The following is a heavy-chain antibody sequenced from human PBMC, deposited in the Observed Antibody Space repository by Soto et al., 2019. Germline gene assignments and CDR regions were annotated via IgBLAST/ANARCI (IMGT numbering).Heavy chain of an antibody. CDR1: GFTFSSYG. D-gene: IGHD3-3*01. Sequence: QVQLVESGGGVVQPGRSLRLSCAASGFTFSSYGMHWVRQAPGKGLEWVAVIWYDGSNKYYADSVKGRFTISRDNSKNTLYLQMNSLRAEDTAVYYCARDLCDFLSGNDPMVDYWGQGTLVTVSS. J-gene: IGHJ4*02. V-gene: IGHV3-33*01. CDR2: IWYDGSNK. CDR3: ARDLCDFLSGNDPMVDY.